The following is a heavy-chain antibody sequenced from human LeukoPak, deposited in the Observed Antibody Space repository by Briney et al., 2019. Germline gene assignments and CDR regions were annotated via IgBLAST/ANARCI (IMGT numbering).Heavy chain of an antibody. V-gene: IGHV1-46*01. CDR1: GYTFTSYY. Sequence: GASVKVSCKASGYTFTSYYMHWVRQAPGQGLEWMGIINPSGGSTSYAQKFQGRVTMTRDTSTSTVYMELSSLRSEDTAVYYCARDAAVVPAATDYYYYMDVWGKGTTVTVSS. CDR2: INPSGGST. J-gene: IGHJ6*03. D-gene: IGHD2-2*01. CDR3: ARDAAVVPAATDYYYYMDV.